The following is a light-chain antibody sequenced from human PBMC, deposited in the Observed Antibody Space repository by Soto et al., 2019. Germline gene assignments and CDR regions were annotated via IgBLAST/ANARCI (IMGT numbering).Light chain of an antibody. CDR1: ISNIGGNS. J-gene: IGLJ1*01. V-gene: IGLV1-51*01. Sequence: QSVMTHPPSVSSAPGHKFTISFSGSISNIGGNSVSWYQQLPGTAPKLLIYDDNKRPSGIPDRFSGSKSGTSATLGITGFQTGDEADYYCGSWDSSMSAYVFGTGTKVPVL. CDR2: DDN. CDR3: GSWDSSMSAYV.